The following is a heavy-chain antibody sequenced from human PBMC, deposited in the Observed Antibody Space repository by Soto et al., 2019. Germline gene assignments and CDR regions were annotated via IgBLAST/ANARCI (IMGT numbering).Heavy chain of an antibody. Sequence: TSETLSLTCTVSGGSISGYYWSWFRQPPGKGLEYIGYIYYRGSTNYNPSLKSRVTMSVDTSRNLFSLKVNSVTAADTAVYYCARQQLLPYYYALDVWGQGTTVT. J-gene: IGHJ6*02. D-gene: IGHD6-13*01. CDR3: ARQQLLPYYYALDV. CDR1: GGSISGYY. CDR2: IYYRGST. V-gene: IGHV4-59*01.